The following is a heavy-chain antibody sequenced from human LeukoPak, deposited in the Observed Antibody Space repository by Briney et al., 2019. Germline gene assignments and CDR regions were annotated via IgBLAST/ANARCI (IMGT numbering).Heavy chain of an antibody. V-gene: IGHV4-59*08. J-gene: IGHJ5*02. CDR2: IYYSGST. CDR1: GGSISSYY. Sequence: PSETLSLTCTVSGGSISSYYWSWIRQPPGKGLEWIGYIYYSGSTNYNPSLKSRVTISVDTSKNQFSLKLSSVTAADTAVYYCARLGPIVVVIYPGGGWFDPWGQGTLVTVSS. D-gene: IGHD3-22*01. CDR3: ARLGPIVVVIYPGGGWFDP.